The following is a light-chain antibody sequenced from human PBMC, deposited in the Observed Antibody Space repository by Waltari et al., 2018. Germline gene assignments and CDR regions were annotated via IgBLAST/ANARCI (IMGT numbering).Light chain of an antibody. Sequence: QSVLTQPPSVPGAPGERVTISCTGSSSHIGAGYEVHWYQQVPGTAPKLLIYGNTNRPSGVPDRVSGSKSGTSASLAITGLQAEDESDYYCQSYDSSGHYVFGSGTKVTVL. CDR2: GNT. CDR1: SSHIGAGYE. CDR3: QSYDSSGHYV. J-gene: IGLJ1*01. V-gene: IGLV1-40*01.